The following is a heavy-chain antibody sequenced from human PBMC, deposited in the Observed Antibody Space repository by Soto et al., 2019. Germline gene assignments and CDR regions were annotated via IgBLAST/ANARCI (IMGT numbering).Heavy chain of an antibody. CDR1: GGTFSSYA. D-gene: IGHD2-8*02. J-gene: IGHJ3*02. V-gene: IGHV1-69*01. CDR3: ARRMEPGGAFDI. Sequence: GXSVKVSCKASGGTFSSYAISWVRQAPGQGLEWMGGIIPIFGTANYSQKFQGRVTITADESTSTAYMELSSLRSEDTAVYYCARRMEPGGAFDIWGQGTMVTVSS. CDR2: IIPIFGTA.